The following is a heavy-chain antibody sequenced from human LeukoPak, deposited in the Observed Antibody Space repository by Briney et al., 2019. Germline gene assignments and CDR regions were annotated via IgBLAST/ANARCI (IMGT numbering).Heavy chain of an antibody. Sequence: PSETLSLTCTVSGGSLITPNYYWGWVRLPPRKGLEWIGSIYYSGSTYYNPSLKSRVTISVDTSKNQFSLKLSSVTAADTAVYYCARDDPQITDGRAFDIWGQGAMVTVSS. CDR3: ARDDPQITDGRAFDI. J-gene: IGHJ3*02. D-gene: IGHD5-24*01. CDR2: IYYSGST. V-gene: IGHV4-39*07. CDR1: GGSLITPNYY.